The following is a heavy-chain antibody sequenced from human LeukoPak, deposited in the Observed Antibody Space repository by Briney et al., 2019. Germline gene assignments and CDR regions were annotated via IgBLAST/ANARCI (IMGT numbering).Heavy chain of an antibody. CDR3: ARSLPGPFPSHDY. V-gene: IGHV1-8*01. D-gene: IGHD1-14*01. CDR1: GYTFTSYD. Sequence: ASVKVSCKASGYTFTSYDINWVRQATGQGLEWMGWMNPNSGNTGYAQKFQGGVTMTRNTSISTAYMELSSLRSEDTAVYYCARSLPGPFPSHDYWGQGTLVTVSS. J-gene: IGHJ4*02. CDR2: MNPNSGNT.